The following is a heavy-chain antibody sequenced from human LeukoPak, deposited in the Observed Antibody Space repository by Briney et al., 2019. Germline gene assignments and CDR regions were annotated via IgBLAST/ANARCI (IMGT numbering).Heavy chain of an antibody. CDR2: ITYDGYYK. Sequence: GTSLRLSCAASGFTFTSYGMHWVRQAPGKGLEWVALITYDGYYKYYSDSVKGRFTISSDTSKNTLYLQMNSLRAEDTAVYYCARDLSPVVRASPMGYWGQGTMVTVSS. CDR3: ARDLSPVVRASPMGY. D-gene: IGHD3-10*01. V-gene: IGHV3-30*03. CDR1: GFTFTSYG. J-gene: IGHJ4*02.